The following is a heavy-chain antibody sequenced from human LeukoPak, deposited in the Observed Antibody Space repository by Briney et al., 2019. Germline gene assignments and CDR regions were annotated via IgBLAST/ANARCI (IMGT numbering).Heavy chain of an antibody. CDR2: IIPIFGTA. V-gene: IGHV1-69*13. D-gene: IGHD3-3*01. J-gene: IGHJ6*02. CDR3: ARGLDYDFWSGPSTYYYYGMDV. Sequence: SVKVSCKASGGTFSSYAISWVRQAPGQGLEWMGGIIPIFGTANYAQKFQGRVTITADESTSTAYMELSSLRSEDTAVYYCARGLDYDFWSGPSTYYYYGMDVWGQGTTVTVSS. CDR1: GGTFSSYA.